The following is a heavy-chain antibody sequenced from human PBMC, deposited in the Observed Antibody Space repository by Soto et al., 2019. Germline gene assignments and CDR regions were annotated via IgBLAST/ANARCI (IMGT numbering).Heavy chain of an antibody. V-gene: IGHV1-3*01. CDR1: GYNFTKYA. Sequence: ASVKVSCKASGYNFTKYAIYWVRHAPRQRLEWLAGINGGNDKTGYSQRFQGRLTITKKTSATTAFMELSSLTSEDTAVYYCARVGYFDSDGFPRPYDYSGQGTLVTAPQ. J-gene: IGHJ4*02. D-gene: IGHD3-22*01. CDR3: ARVGYFDSDGFPRPYDY. CDR2: INGGNDKT.